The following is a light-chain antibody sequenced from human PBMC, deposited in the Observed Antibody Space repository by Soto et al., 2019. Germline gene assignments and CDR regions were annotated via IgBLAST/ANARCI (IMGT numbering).Light chain of an antibody. J-gene: IGKJ1*01. CDR3: QQYNSWTRT. Sequence: EIVLTQSPGTLSLSPGESATLSCRASQSVSRSYLAWYQQKPGQAPRXXIYGASSRDTGIPDRFSGSGAGTECTRTITSLQYEDVAVYYCQQYNSWTRTFGQGTQVDIK. CDR1: QSVSRSY. V-gene: IGKV3-20*01. CDR2: GAS.